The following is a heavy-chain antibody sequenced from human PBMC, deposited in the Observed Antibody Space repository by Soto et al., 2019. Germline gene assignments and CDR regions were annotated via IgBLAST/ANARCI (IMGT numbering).Heavy chain of an antibody. D-gene: IGHD3-22*01. J-gene: IGHJ3*02. CDR2: IYWNDDK. Sequence: QITLKESGPTLVKPTQTLTLTCTFSGFSLSTSGVGVGWIRQPPGKALGWLALIYWNDDKRYSPSLKSRLTITKDTSKNQVVLTMTNMDPVDTATYYCAHGGYYYDSSGYYAFDIWGQGTMVTVSS. CDR3: AHGGYYYDSSGYYAFDI. V-gene: IGHV2-5*01. CDR1: GFSLSTSGVG.